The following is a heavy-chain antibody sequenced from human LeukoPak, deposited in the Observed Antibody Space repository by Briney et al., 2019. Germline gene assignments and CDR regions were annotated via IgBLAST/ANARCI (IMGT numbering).Heavy chain of an antibody. CDR3: ARDLPHDSSGYYYDY. CDR1: GFTFSSYA. V-gene: IGHV3-23*01. D-gene: IGHD3-22*01. J-gene: IGHJ4*02. CDR2: ISGSGGST. Sequence: PGGSLRLSCAASGFTFSSYAMSWVRQAPGKGLEWVSAISGSGGSTYYADSVKGRFTISRDSSKNTLYLQMNSLRAEDTAMYYCARDLPHDSSGYYYDYWGQGTLVTVSS.